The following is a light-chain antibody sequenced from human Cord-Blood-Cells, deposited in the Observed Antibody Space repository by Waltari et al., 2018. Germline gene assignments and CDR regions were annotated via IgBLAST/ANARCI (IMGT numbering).Light chain of an antibody. CDR3: QRRSNT. CDR2: DAS. J-gene: IGKJ5*01. Sequence: EIVLTQSPATLSLSPGERATPSCRASQSVSSYLAWYQQKPGQAPRLLTYDASNRATGIPARFSASGSGTDFSRTISSLEPEDFAVYYCQRRSNTVGQGTRLEIK. CDR1: QSVSSY. V-gene: IGKV3-11*01.